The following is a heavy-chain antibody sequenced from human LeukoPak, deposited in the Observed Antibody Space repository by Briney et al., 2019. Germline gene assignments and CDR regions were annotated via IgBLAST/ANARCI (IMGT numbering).Heavy chain of an antibody. CDR2: IFHSGST. Sequence: SGTLSLTCAVSGGSISSSNWWSWVRQPPGKGLEWIGEIFHSGSTNYNTSLKSRVTISVDKSKNQFSLKLSSVTAADTAVYYCARELRVVGATDWFDPWGQGTLVTVSS. CDR1: GGSISSSNW. D-gene: IGHD1-26*01. J-gene: IGHJ5*02. CDR3: ARELRVVGATDWFDP. V-gene: IGHV4-4*02.